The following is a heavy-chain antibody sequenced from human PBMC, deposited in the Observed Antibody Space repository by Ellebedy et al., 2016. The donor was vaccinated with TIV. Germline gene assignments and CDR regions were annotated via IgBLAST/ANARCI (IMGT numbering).Heavy chain of an antibody. CDR3: TKDLGRYFDWSDY. Sequence: PGGSLRLSCAASGFTFSSYAASWVRQAPGEGLEWVSGISGYTGSAFYVDSVKGRFTISRDPSKNMLFLQMNSLRADDTAVYYCTKDLGRYFDWSDYWGQGTLVTVSS. J-gene: IGHJ4*02. D-gene: IGHD3-9*01. CDR1: GFTFSSYA. V-gene: IGHV3-23*01. CDR2: ISGYTGSA.